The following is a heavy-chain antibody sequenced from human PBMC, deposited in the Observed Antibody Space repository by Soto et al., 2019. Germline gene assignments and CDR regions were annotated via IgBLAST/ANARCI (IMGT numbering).Heavy chain of an antibody. Sequence: SDTPARTWTVSGESMAISGFLGAWLRQPPGKGLEWIGGIYKSGLADYNPSLRRRASVSVDTSRNQLFLNLTSMTAADTAIYYCARPLYANWAFAVWGQGKLVTVSS. CDR2: IYKSGLA. D-gene: IGHD1-1*01. J-gene: IGHJ3*01. CDR3: ARPLYANWAFAV. CDR1: GESMAISGFL. V-gene: IGHV4-39*01.